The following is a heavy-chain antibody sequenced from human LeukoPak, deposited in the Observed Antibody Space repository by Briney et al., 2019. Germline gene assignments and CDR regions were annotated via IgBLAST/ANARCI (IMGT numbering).Heavy chain of an antibody. CDR2: AYYSGST. J-gene: IGHJ5*02. V-gene: IGHV4-39*07. CDR3: AGSRYFDWLLYPNWFDP. D-gene: IGHD3-9*01. Sequence: SETLSLTCTVSGGSISSSSYYWGWIRQPPGKGLEWIGSAYYSGSTYYNPSLKSRVTISVDTSKNQFSLKLSSVTAADTAVYYCAGSRYFDWLLYPNWFDPWGQGTLVTVSS. CDR1: GGSISSSSYY.